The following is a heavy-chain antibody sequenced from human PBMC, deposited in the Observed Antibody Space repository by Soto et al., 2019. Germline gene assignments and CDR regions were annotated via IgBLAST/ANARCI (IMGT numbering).Heavy chain of an antibody. CDR1: GGSISSGGYY. V-gene: IGHV4-31*03. CDR2: IYYSGST. D-gene: IGHD3-10*01. Sequence: SETLSLTCTVSGGSISSGGYYWSWIRQHPGKGLEWIGYIYYSGSTYYNPSLKSRVTISVDTSKNQFSLKLSSVTAADTAVYYCARGDITMVRGTYYYYYGMDVWGQGTTVTVSS. J-gene: IGHJ6*02. CDR3: ARGDITMVRGTYYYYYGMDV.